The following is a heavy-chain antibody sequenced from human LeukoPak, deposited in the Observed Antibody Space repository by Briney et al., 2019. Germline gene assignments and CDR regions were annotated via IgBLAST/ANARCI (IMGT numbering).Heavy chain of an antibody. CDR1: GFTFSSYG. Sequence: PGGSLRLSCAASGFTFSSYGMHWVRQAPGKGLEWVAFIRYDGSNKYYADSVKGRFTISRDNTKNSLHLEMNSLRVEDMAVYYCTRDIPNAGSYSSDYFDPEAGFDYWGHGTLVTVSS. J-gene: IGHJ5*01. CDR3: TRDIPNAGSYSSDYFDPEAGFDY. CDR2: IRYDGSNK. V-gene: IGHV3-30*02. D-gene: IGHD3-22*01.